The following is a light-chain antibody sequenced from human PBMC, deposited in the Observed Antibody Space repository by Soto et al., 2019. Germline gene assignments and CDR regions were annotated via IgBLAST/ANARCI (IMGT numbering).Light chain of an antibody. J-gene: IGKJ1*01. CDR2: QGS. CDR3: QQYNSYWT. V-gene: IGKV1-5*03. Sequence: DIQMTQSPSTLSASGGDRVTITCRASQSISNWLAWYQQKPGKAPKLLIYQGSNLESGVPSRFSGSGSGTEFTLTISSLQPDDFATYYCQQYNSYWTFGQGTKVEIK. CDR1: QSISNW.